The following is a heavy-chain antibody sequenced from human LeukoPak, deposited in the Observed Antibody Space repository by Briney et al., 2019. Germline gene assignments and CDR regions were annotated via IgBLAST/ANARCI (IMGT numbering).Heavy chain of an antibody. CDR3: ASRNRDGYNYDY. V-gene: IGHV4-39*07. J-gene: IGHJ4*02. D-gene: IGHD5-24*01. CDR1: GGSITTSTYY. CDR2: IYYSGST. Sequence: PSETLSLTCTVSGGSITTSTYYWGWIRQPPGKGLEWIGSIYYSGSTYNNPSLKSRVTISVDTPKNQFSLKLSSVTAADTAVYYCASRNRDGYNYDYWGQGTLVTVSS.